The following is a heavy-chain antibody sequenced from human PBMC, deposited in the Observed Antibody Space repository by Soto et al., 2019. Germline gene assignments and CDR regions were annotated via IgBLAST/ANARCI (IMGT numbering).Heavy chain of an antibody. Sequence: QVQLQESGPGLVKPSQTLSLTCTVSGGSISSGGYYWSWIRQHPGKGLEWIGYIYYSGSTYYNPSLKSGVTISVDTSKNQFSLKLSSVTAADTAVYYCARAPIQPLEWSQGWFDPWGQGTLVTVSS. CDR3: ARAPIQPLEWSQGWFDP. J-gene: IGHJ5*02. V-gene: IGHV4-31*03. CDR1: GGSISSGGYY. D-gene: IGHD3-3*01. CDR2: IYYSGST.